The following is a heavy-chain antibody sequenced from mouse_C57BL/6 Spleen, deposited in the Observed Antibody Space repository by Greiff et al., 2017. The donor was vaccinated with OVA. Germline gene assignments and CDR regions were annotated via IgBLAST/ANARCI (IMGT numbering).Heavy chain of an antibody. CDR1: GFTFTSYW. J-gene: IGHJ4*01. CDR3: ASRYYAMDY. V-gene: IGHV1-50*01. Sequence: VQLQQPGAELVKPGASVKLSCKASGFTFTSYWMQWVKQRPGQGLEWIGEIDTSDSCTNSNQKFKGKATLTVDTSASTAYMQLSSLTSEDSAVYYCASRYYAMDYWGQGTSVTVSS. CDR2: IDTSDSCT.